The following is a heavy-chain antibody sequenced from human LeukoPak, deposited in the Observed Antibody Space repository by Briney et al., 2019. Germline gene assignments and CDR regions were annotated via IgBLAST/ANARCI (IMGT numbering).Heavy chain of an antibody. CDR1: GFTFSDYS. CDR2: ISSSSSAR. J-gene: IGHJ5*02. CDR3: ARGYCNDKSCYYIP. Sequence: GGSLRLSCAASGFTFSDYSMNWVRQAPGKGLEGISYISSSSSARFFADSVKGRFTISRDNAENSLYLQMNNLRADGTAVYYCARGYCNDKSCYYIPWGQGTPVTVSS. V-gene: IGHV3-48*01. D-gene: IGHD2-15*01.